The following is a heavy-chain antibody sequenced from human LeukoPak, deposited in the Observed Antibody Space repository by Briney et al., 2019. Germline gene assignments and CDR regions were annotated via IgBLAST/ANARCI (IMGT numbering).Heavy chain of an antibody. J-gene: IGHJ4*02. CDR3: ARDLPQIEY. Sequence: PGGSLRLSCAASGFTFDDYDMSWVRHASGKGLEWVSGINWNGGDTAYADSVKGRFTISRDNAKNSLYLQMNSLRAEDTALYYCARDLPQIEYWGQGTLVTVSS. CDR1: GFTFDDYD. V-gene: IGHV3-20*04. CDR2: INWNGGDT. D-gene: IGHD3-22*01.